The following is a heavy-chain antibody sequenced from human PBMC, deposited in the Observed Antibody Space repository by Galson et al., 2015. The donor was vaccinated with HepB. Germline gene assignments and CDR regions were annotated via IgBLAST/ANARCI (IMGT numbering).Heavy chain of an antibody. CDR2: IASKGSNYAT. D-gene: IGHD6-13*01. J-gene: IGHJ4*02. CDR3: TRLGDFSGYSSS. Sequence: SLRLSSAGSGFTFSGSAMHWVRQASGKGLEWVGRIASKGSNYATAYTASVKGRFTISRDDSKNTAYLQMNSLRTEDTAVYYCTRLGDFSGYSSSWGQGTLVTVSS. CDR1: GFTFSGSA. V-gene: IGHV3-73*01.